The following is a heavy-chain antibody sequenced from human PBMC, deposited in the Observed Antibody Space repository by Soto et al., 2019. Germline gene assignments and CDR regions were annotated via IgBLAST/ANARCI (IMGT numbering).Heavy chain of an antibody. CDR2: IGWNGGDI. CDR3: TRTHAFDI. J-gene: IGHJ3*02. Sequence: EVQLVESGGGLVQPGRSLRLSCAASGFIFDAYALHWVRQAPGKGLEWVSGIGWNGGDIGYADSVKGRFTISRDNAKNSLFLQMNSLRTEDTAFYYCTRTHAFDIRGHGTMVTVSS. CDR1: GFIFDAYA. V-gene: IGHV3-9*01.